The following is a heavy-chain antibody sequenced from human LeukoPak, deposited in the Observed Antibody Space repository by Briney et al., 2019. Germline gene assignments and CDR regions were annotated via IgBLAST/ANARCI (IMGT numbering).Heavy chain of an antibody. CDR2: ISSSSSYI. Sequence: PGGSLRLSCAASGFTFISYSMNWVRQPPGKGREWVSAISSSSSYIYYADSVKDRFTISRDNAKNSLYLQMNSLRAEDTAVYYCARDLYYGSGSCSIWGQGTMVTVSS. J-gene: IGHJ3*02. CDR1: GFTFISYS. CDR3: ARDLYYGSGSCSI. V-gene: IGHV3-21*01. D-gene: IGHD3-10*01.